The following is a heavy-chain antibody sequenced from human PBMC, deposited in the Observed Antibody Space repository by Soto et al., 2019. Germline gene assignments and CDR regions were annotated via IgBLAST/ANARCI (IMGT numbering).Heavy chain of an antibody. CDR2: IYWDDDK. D-gene: IGHD2-21*02. J-gene: IGHJ6*02. V-gene: IGHV2-5*02. Sequence: QITLKESGPTLVKPTQTLTLTCTFSGLSLSTTGVGVGWIRQPPGKALEWLALIYWDDDKRYSPSLKSRLTITKDTSKNQVVLTMTNMDPVDTATYYCVQSRCGGDCLQSYSSHSSYGLAVWGQGTTVTVSS. CDR3: VQSRCGGDCLQSYSSHSSYGLAV. CDR1: GLSLSTTGVG.